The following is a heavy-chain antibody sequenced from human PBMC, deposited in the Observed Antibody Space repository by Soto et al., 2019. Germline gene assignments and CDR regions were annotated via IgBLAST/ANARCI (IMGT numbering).Heavy chain of an antibody. CDR1: GGSFSGYY. CDR2: INHSGST. J-gene: IGHJ6*02. CDR3: ARGGRLLGYGMDV. D-gene: IGHD2-21*02. Sequence: SETLSLTCAVYGGSFSGYYWSWIRQPPGKGLEWIGEINHSGSTNYNPSLKSRVTISVDTSKSQSSLKLSSVTAADTAVYYCARGGRLLGYGMDVWGQGTTVTVSS. V-gene: IGHV4-34*01.